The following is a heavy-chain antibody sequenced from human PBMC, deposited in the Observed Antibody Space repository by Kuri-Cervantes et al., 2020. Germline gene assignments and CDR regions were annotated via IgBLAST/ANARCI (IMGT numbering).Heavy chain of an antibody. J-gene: IGHJ6*03. Sequence: SLKISCAASGFTFDDYVMHWVRQAPGKGLEWVSGISWNSGRRDYADSVKGRFTISRDNAKDSLYLQMNSLRAEDTAVYYCARDGESSGWYSNYYYYMDVWGKGTTVTVSS. D-gene: IGHD6-19*01. CDR1: GFTFDDYV. V-gene: IGHV3-9*01. CDR2: ISWNSGRR. CDR3: ARDGESSGWYSNYYYYMDV.